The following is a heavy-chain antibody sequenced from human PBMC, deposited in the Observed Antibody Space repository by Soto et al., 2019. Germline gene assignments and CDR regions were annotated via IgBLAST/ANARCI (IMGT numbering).Heavy chain of an antibody. V-gene: IGHV4-39*01. D-gene: IGHD3-22*01. CDR1: GGSISSSSYY. CDR2: MYYSGST. Sequence: PETLCLTCTVSGGSISSSSYYWGWIRQPPGKGLEWIGSMYYSGSTYYNPSLKSRVTISVDTSKSQFSLKLSSVTAADTAVYYCATDSSGYYYFDYWGQWHLVT. CDR3: ATDSSGYYYFDY. J-gene: IGHJ4*02.